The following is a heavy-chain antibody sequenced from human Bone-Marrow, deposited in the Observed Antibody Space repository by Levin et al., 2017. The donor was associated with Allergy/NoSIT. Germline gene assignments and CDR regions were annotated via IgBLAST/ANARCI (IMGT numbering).Heavy chain of an antibody. J-gene: IGHJ5*02. CDR1: GYTFNDYH. CDR3: ARTKYSSSYVWFDA. Sequence: ASVKVSCKASGYTFNDYHLHWVRQVPGRSLEWMVGINPSGGSRSYARKFEGRVTMTRDTSMSTGYMELSGLTSDDTATYYCARTKYSSSYVWFDAWGPGTLVTFSS. CDR2: INPSGGSR. D-gene: IGHD4-11*01. V-gene: IGHV1-46*02.